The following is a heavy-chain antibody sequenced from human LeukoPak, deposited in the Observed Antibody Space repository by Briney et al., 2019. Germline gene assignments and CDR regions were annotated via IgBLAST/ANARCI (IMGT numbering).Heavy chain of an antibody. J-gene: IGHJ4*02. CDR3: AKDKGDFWSGHHY. D-gene: IGHD3-3*01. CDR2: ITGSGGST. CDR1: GFTFSNYA. V-gene: IGHV3-23*01. Sequence: GGSLRLSCAASGFTFSNYAMSWVRQVPGKGLEWISSITGSGGSTYYADSVKGRFTISRDNSKNTLYLQMSSLRAEDTAVYYCAKDKGDFWSGHHYWGQGTLVTVSS.